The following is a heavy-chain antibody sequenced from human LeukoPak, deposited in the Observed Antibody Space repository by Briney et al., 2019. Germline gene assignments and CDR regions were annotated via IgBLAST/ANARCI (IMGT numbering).Heavy chain of an antibody. D-gene: IGHD3-22*01. Sequence: ASVKVSCKASGYTFTSYYMHWVRQAPGEGLEWMGIINPSGGSTSYAQKFQGRVTMTRDMSTSTVYMELSSLRSEDTAVYYCARGRITMIVGPNSDAFDIWGQGTMVTVSS. V-gene: IGHV1-46*01. J-gene: IGHJ3*02. CDR2: INPSGGST. CDR3: ARGRITMIVGPNSDAFDI. CDR1: GYTFTSYY.